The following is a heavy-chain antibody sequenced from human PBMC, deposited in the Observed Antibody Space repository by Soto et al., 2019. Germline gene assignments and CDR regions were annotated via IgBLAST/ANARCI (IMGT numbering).Heavy chain of an antibody. CDR1: GFTFSDFW. Sequence: EVQLVASGGALVQPGGSLRLSCAASGFTFSDFWIHWVRQTPGNGLEWVSRIKYDESNKNYAESVKGRFTISRDNAKNQIYPQMDSLRAEDPAVYHCARRARGGYYVAVWGKGTTVTVSS. J-gene: IGHJ6*03. V-gene: IGHV3-74*01. CDR3: ARRARGGYYVAV. CDR2: IKYDESNK. D-gene: IGHD2-15*01.